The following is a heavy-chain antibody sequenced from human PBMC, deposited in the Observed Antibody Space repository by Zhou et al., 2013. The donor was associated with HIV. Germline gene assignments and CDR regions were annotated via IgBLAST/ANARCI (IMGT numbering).Heavy chain of an antibody. CDR3: ARDRTRYYYDSSGSTTKDDAFDI. D-gene: IGHD3-22*01. CDR2: LIPFFGPA. V-gene: IGHV1-69*05. CDR1: GGTFSSNG. Sequence: QVQLVQSGAEVKKPGSSVKVSCKASGGTFSSNGVNWVRQAPGQGLEWMGRLIPFFGPANYAQKFQGRVSITTDESTTTAYMELSSLRSEDTAVYYCARDRTRYYYDSSGSTTKDDAFDIWAKGQWSPSLQ. J-gene: IGHJ3*02.